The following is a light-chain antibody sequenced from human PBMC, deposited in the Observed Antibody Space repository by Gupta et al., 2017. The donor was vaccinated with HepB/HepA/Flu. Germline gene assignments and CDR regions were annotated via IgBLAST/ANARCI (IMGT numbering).Light chain of an antibody. CDR2: GNK. V-gene: IGLV1-40*01. CDR1: SFNIGADSD. CDR3: QSYDNSRSGVV. J-gene: IGLJ2*01. Sequence: QSVLTQPPSVSGAPGQTVTISCAGGSFNIGADSDVTWYQQLPGTAPKLLIYGNKNRASGVPDRFSGSKSGTSASLAITGLQAEEEADYYCQSYDNSRSGVVFGGGTKVTVL.